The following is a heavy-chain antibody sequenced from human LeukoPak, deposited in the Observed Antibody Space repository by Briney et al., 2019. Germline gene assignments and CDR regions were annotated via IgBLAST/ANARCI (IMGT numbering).Heavy chain of an antibody. CDR3: ARVDTAMVYDY. CDR2: IYPGDSDT. D-gene: IGHD5-18*01. CDR1: GYSFTSYW. V-gene: IGHV5-51*01. Sequence: GESLKISCKGSGYSFTSYWIGWVRPMPGKGLEWMAIIYPGDSDTRYSPSFQGQVTISADKSITTAYLHWSSLKASDTAMYYCARVDTAMVYDYWGQGTLVTVSS. J-gene: IGHJ4*02.